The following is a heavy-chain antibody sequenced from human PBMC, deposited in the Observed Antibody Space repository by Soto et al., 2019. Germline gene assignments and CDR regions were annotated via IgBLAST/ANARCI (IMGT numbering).Heavy chain of an antibody. J-gene: IGHJ6*02. Sequence: GASVKVSCKASGYTFTSYDINWVRQATGQGLEWMGWMNPNSGNTGYAQKFQGRVTMTRNTSISTAYMELSSLRSEDTAMYYCAREGFITIFGVYGMDVWGQGTTVTVSS. D-gene: IGHD3-3*01. CDR1: GYTFTSYD. V-gene: IGHV1-8*01. CDR3: AREGFITIFGVYGMDV. CDR2: MNPNSGNT.